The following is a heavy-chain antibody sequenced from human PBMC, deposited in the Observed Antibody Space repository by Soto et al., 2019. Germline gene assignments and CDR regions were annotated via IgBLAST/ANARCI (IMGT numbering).Heavy chain of an antibody. Sequence: QVQLQESGPGLVKSSQTLSLTCTVSGGSITGGDYYWNWIRLTPGKGLEWIGYIHYSGSTYYKPSLSSRVTISMDTSKNQFSLRLSSVSAAYTAVYYCARHINNWMGSIHHWGQGTRVTVSS. CDR1: GGSITGGDYY. D-gene: IGHD1-1*01. CDR2: IHYSGST. CDR3: ARHINNWMGSIHH. V-gene: IGHV4-30-4*01. J-gene: IGHJ5*02.